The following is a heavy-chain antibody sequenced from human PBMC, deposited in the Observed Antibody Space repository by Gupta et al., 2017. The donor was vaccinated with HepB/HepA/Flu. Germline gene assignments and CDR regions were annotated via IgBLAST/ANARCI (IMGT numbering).Heavy chain of an antibody. Sequence: EVRLVESGGALVQPGGSLRLSCVASGFTVHNNYMGWVRQAPGTGLDWVSFIYSNGRTYFADSVKGRFSVSRDSSKNTMFLQMNSLRAADTATYYCARNPGASEWSWGQGTLVTVSS. V-gene: IGHV3-66*01. D-gene: IGHD3-3*01. CDR1: GFTVHNNY. CDR2: IYSNGRT. CDR3: ARNPGASEWS. J-gene: IGHJ5*02.